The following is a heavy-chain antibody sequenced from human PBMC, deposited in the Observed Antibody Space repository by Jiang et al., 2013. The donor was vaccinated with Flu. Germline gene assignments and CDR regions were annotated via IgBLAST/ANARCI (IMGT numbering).Heavy chain of an antibody. CDR1: GASVSSDF. Sequence: TLSLTCTVSGASVSSDFWNWIRQPPRKGLEWVASMYYSGSTNYSPSLRSRVTISIDTSKNQVSLTLSSVTTADTAVYYCARDPYGDYLDYWGRGTLVTVSS. CDR2: MYYSGST. D-gene: IGHD4-17*01. V-gene: IGHV4-59*02. CDR3: ARDPYGDYLDY. J-gene: IGHJ4*02.